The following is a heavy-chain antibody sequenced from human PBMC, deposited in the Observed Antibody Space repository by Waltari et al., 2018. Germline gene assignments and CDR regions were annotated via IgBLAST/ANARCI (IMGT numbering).Heavy chain of an antibody. J-gene: IGHJ4*02. D-gene: IGHD6-19*01. CDR2: IYSGGST. CDR1: GFTVSSNY. CDR3: ARDGQWLGIDY. V-gene: IGHV3-53*01. Sequence: EVQLVESGGGLIQPGGSLRLSCAASGFTVSSNYMSWVRQGPGKGLEWVPVIYSGGSTYYADSGKGRFTNPRDNSKNTLYLQMNSLRAEDTAVYYCARDGQWLGIDYWGQGTLVTVSS.